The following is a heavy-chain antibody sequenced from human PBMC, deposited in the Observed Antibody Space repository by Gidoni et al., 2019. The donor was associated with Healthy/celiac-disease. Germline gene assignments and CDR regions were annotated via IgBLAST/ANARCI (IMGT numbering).Heavy chain of an antibody. D-gene: IGHD6-13*01. CDR3: ARGCDSSSWYSGWFDP. V-gene: IGHV4-30-4*01. CDR2: IYYSGST. J-gene: IGHJ5*02. CDR1: GRSISSGDYY. Sequence: QVQLQESGPGLVKPSQTLSLPCPVSGRSISSGDYYWIWIRQPPGKGLEWIGYIYYSGSTYYNPSLKSRVTISVDTAKNQFSLKLSSVTAADTAVYDCARGCDSSSWYSGWFDPWGQGTLVTVSS.